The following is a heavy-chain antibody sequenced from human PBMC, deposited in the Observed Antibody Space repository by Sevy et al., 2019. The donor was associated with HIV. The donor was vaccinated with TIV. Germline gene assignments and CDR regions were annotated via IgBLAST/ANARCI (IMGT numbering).Heavy chain of an antibody. CDR2: IKQDGSEK. CDR1: GFSFTWYW. D-gene: IGHD3-22*01. Sequence: GGSLRLSCAASGFSFTWYWMSWVRQTPEKGLEWVANIKQDGSEKNYVDSVKGRFTISRDDSKNTLYLQMNSLRAEDTAVYYCARDLGYESSGYLPFFDPRGQGTLVTVSS. V-gene: IGHV3-7*01. J-gene: IGHJ5*02. CDR3: ARDLGYESSGYLPFFDP.